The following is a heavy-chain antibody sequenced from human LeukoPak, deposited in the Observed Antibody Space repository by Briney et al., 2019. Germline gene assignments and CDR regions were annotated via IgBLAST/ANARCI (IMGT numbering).Heavy chain of an antibody. Sequence: GGSLRLSCTASGFTFSSYAMHWVRQAPGKGLEWVAVISYDGSNKYYADSVKGRFTISRDNSKNTLYLQMNSLRAEDTAVYYCARVSNYVAYYYYYMDVWGKGTTVTVSS. CDR1: GFTFSSYA. CDR3: ARVSNYVAYYYYYMDV. J-gene: IGHJ6*03. V-gene: IGHV3-30-3*01. CDR2: ISYDGSNK. D-gene: IGHD4-11*01.